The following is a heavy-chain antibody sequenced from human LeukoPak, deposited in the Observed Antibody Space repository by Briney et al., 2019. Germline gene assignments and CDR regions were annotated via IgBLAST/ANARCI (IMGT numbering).Heavy chain of an antibody. D-gene: IGHD3-9*01. V-gene: IGHV4-39*01. CDR1: GGSISSSSYY. J-gene: IGHJ6*02. CDR3: ARLAYDILTGTVYYYYGMDV. CDR2: IYYSGST. Sequence: SSETLSLTCTVSGGSISSSSYYWGWIRQPPGKGLEWIGSIYYSGSTYYNPSLKSRVTISVDASKDQFSLKLSSVTAADTAVYYCARLAYDILTGTVYYYYGMDVWGQGTTVTVSS.